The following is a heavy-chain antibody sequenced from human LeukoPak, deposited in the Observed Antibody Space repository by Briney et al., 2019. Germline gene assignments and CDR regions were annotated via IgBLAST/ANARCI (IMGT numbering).Heavy chain of an antibody. D-gene: IGHD3-10*01. Sequence: SETLSLTCTVSGGSIRSSSHYWVWIRQPPGKGLEWIGSIYFSGSTYYNPSLKSRVTISVDTSKSQFFLKLTSVTAADTAVYYCARRKYGSGSYFNYWGQGTLVTVSS. J-gene: IGHJ4*02. CDR3: ARRKYGSGSYFNY. CDR2: IYFSGST. V-gene: IGHV4-39*01. CDR1: GGSIRSSSHY.